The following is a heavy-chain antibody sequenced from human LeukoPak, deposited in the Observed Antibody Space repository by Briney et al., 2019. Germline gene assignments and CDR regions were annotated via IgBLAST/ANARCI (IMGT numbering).Heavy chain of an antibody. CDR2: ISAYNGNT. CDR1: GYTSTSYG. D-gene: IGHD6-19*01. J-gene: IGHJ6*02. Sequence: ASVKVSCKASGYTSTSYGISWVRQAPGQGLEWMGWISAYNGNTNYAQKLQGRVTMTTGTSTSTAYLELRSLRSDDTAVYYCARSSGWSASIPNYGMDVWGQGTTVTVSS. V-gene: IGHV1-18*01. CDR3: ARSSGWSASIPNYGMDV.